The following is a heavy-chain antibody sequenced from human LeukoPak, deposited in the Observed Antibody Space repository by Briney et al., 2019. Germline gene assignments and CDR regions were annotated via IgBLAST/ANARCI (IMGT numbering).Heavy chain of an antibody. CDR2: ISSSSSYI. V-gene: IGHV3-21*01. D-gene: IGHD3-22*01. J-gene: IGHJ4*02. CDR1: GFTFSSYS. Sequence: GGSLRLSCAASGFTFSSYSMNWVRQAPGKGLEWVSSISSSSSYIYYADSVKGRLTISRDNAKNSLYLQMNSLRAEDTAVYYCARDDPTYYYDSSGPSDYWGQGTLVTVPS. CDR3: ARDDPTYYYDSSGPSDY.